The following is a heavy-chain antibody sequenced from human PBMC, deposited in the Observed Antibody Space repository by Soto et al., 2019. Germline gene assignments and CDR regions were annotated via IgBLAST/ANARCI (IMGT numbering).Heavy chain of an antibody. J-gene: IGHJ6*02. V-gene: IGHV1-69*06. Sequence: SVKISCKASGGTFSSYAISWVRQAPGQGLEWMGGIIPIFGTANYAQKFQGRVTITADKSTSTAYMELSSLRSEDTAVYYCARRSIIAAAGTAWYGMDVWGQGTTVTVSS. D-gene: IGHD6-13*01. CDR2: IIPIFGTA. CDR3: ARRSIIAAAGTAWYGMDV. CDR1: GGTFSSYA.